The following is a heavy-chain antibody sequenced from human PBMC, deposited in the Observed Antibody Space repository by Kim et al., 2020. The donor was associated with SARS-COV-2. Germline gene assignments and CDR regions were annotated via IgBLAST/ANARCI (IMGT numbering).Heavy chain of an antibody. CDR3: ARGLSATGIDP. D-gene: IGHD2-15*01. CDR1: GYSFSRYA. Sequence: ASVKVSCKASGYSFSRYAIHWMRQAPGQRLEWMGWIDAGAGNTKYSQRFQGRVTITRDTSASTVYMEMSSLTSEDTAIYYCARGLSATGIDPWGQGTLVTVSS. CDR2: IDAGAGNT. V-gene: IGHV1-3*01. J-gene: IGHJ5*02.